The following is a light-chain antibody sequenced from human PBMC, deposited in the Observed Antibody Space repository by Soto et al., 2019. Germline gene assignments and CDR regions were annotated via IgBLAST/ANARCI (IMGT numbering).Light chain of an antibody. Sequence: QSALTQPASVSGSPGQSITISCTGTSSDVGGYNYVSWYQQHPGKAPKLMIYEVSNRPSGVSNRFSGSKSGNTASLTISGLQAEDEAEYYCSSYTSSITLYVFGTGTKVTVL. CDR3: SSYTSSITLYV. CDR2: EVS. CDR1: SSDVGGYNY. V-gene: IGLV2-14*01. J-gene: IGLJ1*01.